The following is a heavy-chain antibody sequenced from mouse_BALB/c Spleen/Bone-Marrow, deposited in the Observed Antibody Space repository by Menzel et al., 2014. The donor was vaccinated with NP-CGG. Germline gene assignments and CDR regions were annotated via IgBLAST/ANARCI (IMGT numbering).Heavy chain of an antibody. V-gene: IGHV5-9-3*01. Sequence: EVQGVESGGGLVKPGGSLKLSCAASGFTFSSYAMSWVRQTPEKRLEWVATISSGGSYTYYPDSVKGRFTISRDNAKNTLYLQMSSLRSEDTAMYYCARHFITTATGAMDYWGHGTSVTVSS. D-gene: IGHD1-2*01. CDR1: GFTFSSYA. CDR2: ISSGGSYT. J-gene: IGHJ4*01. CDR3: ARHFITTATGAMDY.